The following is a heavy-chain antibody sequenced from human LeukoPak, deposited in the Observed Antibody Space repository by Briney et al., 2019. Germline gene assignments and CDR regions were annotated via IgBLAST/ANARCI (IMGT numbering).Heavy chain of an antibody. J-gene: IGHJ5*02. CDR2: ISSSSSYI. D-gene: IGHD1-1*01. Sequence: GGSLRLSCAASGFTFSSYSMNWVRQAPGKGLEWVSSISSSSSYIYYADSVKGRFTISRDNAKNSLYLQMNSLRAEDAAVYYCARARAPRSDNPNWFDPWGQGTLVTVSS. CDR3: ARARAPRSDNPNWFDP. V-gene: IGHV3-21*01. CDR1: GFTFSSYS.